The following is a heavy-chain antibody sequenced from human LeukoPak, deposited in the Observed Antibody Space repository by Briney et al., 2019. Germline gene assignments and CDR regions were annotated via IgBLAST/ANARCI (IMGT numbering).Heavy chain of an antibody. CDR3: AGCLLSRGAFDP. D-gene: IGHD2-15*01. CDR2: ISGSGGST. V-gene: IGHV3-23*01. J-gene: IGHJ5*02. Sequence: SGGSLRLSCAASGFTFSSYAMSWVRQAPGKGLEWVSAISGSGGSTYYADSVKGRFTISRDNSKNTLYLQMNSLRAEDTAVYYCAGCLLSRGAFDPWGQGTLVTVSS. CDR1: GFTFSSYA.